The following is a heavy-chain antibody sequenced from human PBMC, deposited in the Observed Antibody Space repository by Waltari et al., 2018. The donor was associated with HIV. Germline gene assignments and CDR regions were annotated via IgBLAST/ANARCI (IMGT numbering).Heavy chain of an antibody. CDR3: TRAVFWSTFFSDNFFDY. D-gene: IGHD3-3*01. CDR2: VNGDASST. Sequence: EVELVESGGGLVQPGGSLRISWAASRLNFSNYWIYWVRQVPGKGLVWVSRVNGDASSTDYADSVRGRFTISRDNAKNTVFLQMDSLRAEDTAVYYCTRAVFWSTFFSDNFFDYWGQGTPLTVSS. CDR1: RLNFSNYW. J-gene: IGHJ4*02. V-gene: IGHV3-74*01.